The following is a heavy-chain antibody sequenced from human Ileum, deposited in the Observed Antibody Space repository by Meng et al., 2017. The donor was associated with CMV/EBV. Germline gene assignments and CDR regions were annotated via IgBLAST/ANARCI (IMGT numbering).Heavy chain of an antibody. Sequence: GESLKISCAASGFSISQYWMDWVRQAPGKGLEWVANIKEDGNEKSYVDSVEGRFTISRDNAKNSLYLQMNSLRVEDTAVYYCARVGDYSLKDWGQGTLVTVSS. CDR1: GFSISQYW. J-gene: IGHJ4*02. CDR2: IKEDGNEK. CDR3: ARVGDYSLKD. V-gene: IGHV3-7*01. D-gene: IGHD2-15*01.